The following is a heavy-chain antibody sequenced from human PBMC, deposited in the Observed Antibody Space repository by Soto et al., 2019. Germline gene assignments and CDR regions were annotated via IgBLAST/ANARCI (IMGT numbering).Heavy chain of an antibody. CDR2: IIPILGIA. Sequence: SVKVSCKASGGTFSSYTISWVRQAPGQGLEWMGRIIPILGIANYAQKFQGRVTITADKSTSTAYMELSSLRSEDTAVYYCARSPTDIVATYSWFDPWGQGTLVTVSS. J-gene: IGHJ5*02. V-gene: IGHV1-69*02. CDR3: ARSPTDIVATYSWFDP. CDR1: GGTFSSYT. D-gene: IGHD5-12*01.